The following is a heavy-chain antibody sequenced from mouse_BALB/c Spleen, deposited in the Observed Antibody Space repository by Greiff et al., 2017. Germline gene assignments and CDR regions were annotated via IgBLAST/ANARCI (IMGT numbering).Heavy chain of an antibody. CDR2: ISSGGSYT. CDR1: GFTFSSYG. J-gene: IGHJ3*01. Sequence: EVQGVESGGDLVKPGGSLKLSCAASGFTFSSYGMSWVRQTPDKRLEWVATISSGGSYTYYPDSVKGRFTISRDNAKNTLYLQMSSLKSEDTAMYYCARFDVGFAYWGQGTLVTVSA. V-gene: IGHV5-6*01. CDR3: ARFDVGFAY.